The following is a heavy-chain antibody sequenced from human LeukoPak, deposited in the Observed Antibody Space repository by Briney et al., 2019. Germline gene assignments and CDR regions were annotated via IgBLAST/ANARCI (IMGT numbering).Heavy chain of an antibody. J-gene: IGHJ4*02. CDR2: IYYSGSA. Sequence: SETLSLTCSVSGGSISNYYWSWIRQPPGKGLEWIGHIYYSGSANYNPSLKSRVTISVDTSKNRFSLKLSSVTAADTAVYYCATEGDSSGYSDYWGQGTLVTVSS. CDR1: GGSISNYY. V-gene: IGHV4-59*12. CDR3: ATEGDSSGYSDY. D-gene: IGHD3-22*01.